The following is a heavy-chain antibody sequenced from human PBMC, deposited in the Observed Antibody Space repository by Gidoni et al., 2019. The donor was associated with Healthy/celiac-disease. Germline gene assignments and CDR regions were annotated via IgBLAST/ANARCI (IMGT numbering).Heavy chain of an antibody. CDR3: ARASAGQWPATGDY. J-gene: IGHJ4*02. CDR2: INSDGSST. D-gene: IGHD6-19*01. CDR1: GITFSSYW. Sequence: EVQLVESGGGLVQPGGSLRLSCAASGITFSSYWRHWVRQAPGKGLVWVSRINSDGSSTSYADSVKGRFTISRDNAKNTLYLQMNGLRAEDTAVYYCARASAGQWPATGDYWGQGTLVTVSS. V-gene: IGHV3-74*01.